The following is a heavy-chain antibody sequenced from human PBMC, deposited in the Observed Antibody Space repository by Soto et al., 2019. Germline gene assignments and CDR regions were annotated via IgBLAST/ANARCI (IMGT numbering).Heavy chain of an antibody. Sequence: SVKVSCKASGYTFTSYAMHWVRQAPGQRLEWMGWINAGNGNTKYSQKFQGRVTITRDTSASTAYMELSSLRSEDTAVYYCARGRGYCSGGSCYYDYWGQGTLVTVSS. CDR3: ARGRGYCSGGSCYYDY. CDR2: INAGNGNT. J-gene: IGHJ4*02. D-gene: IGHD2-15*01. V-gene: IGHV1-3*01. CDR1: GYTFTSYA.